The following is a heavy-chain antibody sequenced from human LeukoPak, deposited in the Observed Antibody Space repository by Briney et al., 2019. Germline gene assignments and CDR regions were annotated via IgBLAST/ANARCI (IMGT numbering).Heavy chain of an antibody. D-gene: IGHD3-9*01. CDR3: ARDQPQDDTAFDI. Sequence: PSETLSLTCTVSGGSISSYYWSWIRQPPGKGLEWIGYIYYSGSTNYNPSLKSRVTISVDTSKNQFSLKLSSVTAADTAVYYCARDQPQDDTAFDIWGQGTMVTVSS. V-gene: IGHV4-59*12. J-gene: IGHJ3*02. CDR2: IYYSGST. CDR1: GGSISSYY.